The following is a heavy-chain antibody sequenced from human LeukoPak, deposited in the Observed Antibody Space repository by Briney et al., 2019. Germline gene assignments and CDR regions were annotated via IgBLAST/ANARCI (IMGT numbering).Heavy chain of an antibody. CDR1: GGSLSSSSYY. CDR3: ARLRGYSYGIVNWFDP. V-gene: IGHV4-39*01. D-gene: IGHD5-18*01. Sequence: SETLSLTCTVSGGSLSSSSYYWGWIRQPPGKGLEWIGCIYYSGSTYYNPSLKSRVTISVDTSKNQFSLKLSSVTAADTAVYYCARLRGYSYGIVNWFDPWGQGTLVTVSS. CDR2: IYYSGST. J-gene: IGHJ5*02.